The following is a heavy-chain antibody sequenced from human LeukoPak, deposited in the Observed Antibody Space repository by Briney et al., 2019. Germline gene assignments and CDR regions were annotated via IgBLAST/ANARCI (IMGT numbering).Heavy chain of an antibody. Sequence: GGSLRLSCAASGFTFSGYGMHWVRQAPGKGLEWVAFIHYDGARSYYADSVKGRFTISRDNSRNTLYLQMNSLRPEDTAVYYCAKAIWVAATSSWFCLDYWGQGTLVSVSS. J-gene: IGHJ4*02. V-gene: IGHV3-30*02. CDR1: GFTFSGYG. D-gene: IGHD3-10*01. CDR3: AKAIWVAATSSWFCLDY. CDR2: IHYDGARS.